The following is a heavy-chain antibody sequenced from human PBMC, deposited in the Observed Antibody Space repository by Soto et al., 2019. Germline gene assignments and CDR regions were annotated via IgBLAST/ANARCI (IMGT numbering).Heavy chain of an antibody. J-gene: IGHJ6*03. CDR3: ARGWGYDFWSGYYPNHYYYMDV. V-gene: IGHV1-8*02. D-gene: IGHD3-3*01. Sequence: ASVKVSCKASGYTFTSYGISWVRQAPGQGLEWMGWINPNNGNTSYAQKFQGRVTMTTNTSISTAYMELSSLRSEDTAVYYCARGWGYDFWSGYYPNHYYYMDVWGKGTTVTVSS. CDR2: INPNNGNT. CDR1: GYTFTSYG.